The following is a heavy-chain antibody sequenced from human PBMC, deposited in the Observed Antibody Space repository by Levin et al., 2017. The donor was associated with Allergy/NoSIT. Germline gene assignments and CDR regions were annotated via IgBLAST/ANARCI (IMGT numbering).Heavy chain of an antibody. V-gene: IGHV3-66*01. Sequence: GGSLRLSCAASGFTVSSNYMSWVRQAPGKGLEWVSVIYSGGSTYYADSVKGRFTISRDNSKNTLYLQMNSLRAEDTAVYYCARAIPAMVRGPTYGMDVWGQGTTVTVSS. CDR1: GFTVSSNY. CDR3: ARAIPAMVRGPTYGMDV. D-gene: IGHD3-10*01. J-gene: IGHJ6*02. CDR2: IYSGGST.